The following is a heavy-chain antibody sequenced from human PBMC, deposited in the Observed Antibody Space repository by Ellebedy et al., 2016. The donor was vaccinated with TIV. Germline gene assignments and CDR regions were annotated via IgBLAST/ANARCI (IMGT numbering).Heavy chain of an antibody. CDR3: ARDPEGAYYYGSGKFDY. CDR2: INAGNGNT. V-gene: IGHV1-3*01. D-gene: IGHD3-10*01. J-gene: IGHJ4*02. Sequence: ASVKVSXXASGYTFISHIINWVRQAPGQRLEWLGWINAGNGNTKYSQKFQGRVTITRDTSTSTVYMEMSSLRSEDTAVFYCARDPEGAYYYGSGKFDYWGQGTLVTVSS. CDR1: GYTFISHI.